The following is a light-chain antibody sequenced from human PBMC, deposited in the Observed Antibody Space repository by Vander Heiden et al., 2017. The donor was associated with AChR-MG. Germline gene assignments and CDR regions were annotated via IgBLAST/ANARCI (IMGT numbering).Light chain of an antibody. J-gene: IGLJ1*01. CDR2: SDI. Sequence: QSVLTQPPSVSGAPGQRVTISCTGSSPDIGAGFDVHWYQQLPGTAPKLLIFSDINRPSGVPDRFSGSKSGTSAFLAITGLQADDEADYYCQSYDSGLSGYVFGTGTKVTVL. CDR1: SPDIGAGFD. V-gene: IGLV1-40*01. CDR3: QSYDSGLSGYV.